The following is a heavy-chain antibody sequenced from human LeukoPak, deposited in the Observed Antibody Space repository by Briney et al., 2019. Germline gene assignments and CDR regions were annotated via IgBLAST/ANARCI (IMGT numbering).Heavy chain of an antibody. Sequence: RSGKSLRLSCAASGFTFSTSAVHWIRQAPGRGLEWVAVISIDGNNPNCADSVKGRFTISRDNSKNALYLQMTSLKTDDTAVYFCARYLFSDFYFDHWGQGTLVTVSS. D-gene: IGHD2-21*01. J-gene: IGHJ4*02. CDR2: ISIDGNNP. CDR1: GFTFSTSA. V-gene: IGHV3-30*01. CDR3: ARYLFSDFYFDH.